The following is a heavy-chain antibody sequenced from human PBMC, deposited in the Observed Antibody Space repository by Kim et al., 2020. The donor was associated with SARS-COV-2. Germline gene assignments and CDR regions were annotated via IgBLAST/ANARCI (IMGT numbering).Heavy chain of an antibody. Sequence: GGSLRLSCAASGFTFSSYGMHWVRQAPGKGLEWVAVISYDGSNKYYADSVKGRFTISRDNSKNTLYLQMNSLRAEDTAVYYCAKELPYYYDSSGPLAAFDIWGQGTMVTVSS. D-gene: IGHD3-22*01. V-gene: IGHV3-30*18. J-gene: IGHJ3*02. CDR3: AKELPYYYDSSGPLAAFDI. CDR2: ISYDGSNK. CDR1: GFTFSSYG.